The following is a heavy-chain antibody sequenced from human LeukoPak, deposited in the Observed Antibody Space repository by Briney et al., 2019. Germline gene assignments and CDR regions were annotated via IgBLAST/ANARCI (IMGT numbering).Heavy chain of an antibody. CDR2: ISAYNGNT. CDR3: ARGVSSGSYPYYMDV. CDR1: GYTFTSYD. V-gene: IGHV1-18*01. Sequence: ASVKVSCKASGYTFTSYDTNWVRQATGQGLEWMGWISAYNGNTNYAQKLQGRVTMTTDTSTSTAYMELRSLRSDDTAVYYCARGVSSGSYPYYMDVWGKGTTVTVSS. J-gene: IGHJ6*03. D-gene: IGHD1-26*01.